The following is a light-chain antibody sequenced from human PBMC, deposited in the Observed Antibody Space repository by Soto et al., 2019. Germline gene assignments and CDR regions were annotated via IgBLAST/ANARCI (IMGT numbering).Light chain of an antibody. CDR2: DND. J-gene: IGLJ1*01. CDR1: SSDIGNSY. Sequence: QSALTQPPSVSAAPGQKVTISCSGSSSDIGNSYVSWYQQLPGTAPKLLIYDNDKRPSGIPDRFSGSKSGTSATLGITGLQTWDAADYYCGTWGTTLYVFGTGTTVTV. CDR3: GTWGTTLYV. V-gene: IGLV1-51*01.